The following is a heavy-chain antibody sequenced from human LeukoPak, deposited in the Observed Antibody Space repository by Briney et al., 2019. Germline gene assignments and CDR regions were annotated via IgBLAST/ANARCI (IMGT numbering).Heavy chain of an antibody. CDR3: ARQIETLAEYSSTYGMDV. D-gene: IGHD6-6*01. Sequence: GSLRLSCAASGFTFSSYEMNWVRQAPGKGLEWIGSIYYSGSTYYNPSLKSRVTISVDTSKNQFSLKLSSVTAADTGVYYCARQIETLAEYSSTYGMDVWGQGTTVTVSS. V-gene: IGHV4-39*01. J-gene: IGHJ6*02. CDR1: GFTFSSYE. CDR2: IYYSGST.